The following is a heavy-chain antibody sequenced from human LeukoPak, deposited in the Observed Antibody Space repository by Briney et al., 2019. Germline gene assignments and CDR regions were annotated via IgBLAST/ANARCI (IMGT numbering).Heavy chain of an antibody. Sequence: ASVKVSCKASGYTFTSYAMNWVRQAPGQGREWMGWINTNTGNPTYAQAFTGRFVFSLDTSVSTAYLQISSLKAEDTAVYYCARQGPGDCSNTRCYGVDSWGQGTLVTVSS. D-gene: IGHD2-2*01. V-gene: IGHV7-4-1*02. J-gene: IGHJ4*02. CDR2: INTNTGNP. CDR1: GYTFTSYA. CDR3: ARQGPGDCSNTRCYGVDS.